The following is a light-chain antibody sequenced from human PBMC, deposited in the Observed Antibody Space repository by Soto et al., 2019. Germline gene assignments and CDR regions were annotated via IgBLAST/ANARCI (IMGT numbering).Light chain of an antibody. V-gene: IGKV1-12*01. CDR2: SAS. J-gene: IGKJ4*01. CDR1: QDISKW. Sequence: DIQMTQSPSSVSASVGDRVTITCRASQDISKWLAWFQQRPGKAPKLLMYSASTLQSGVPARFSGSGSGTDFILTISSLQPEDFATYYCQQTNSFPHTFGGGTTVEIK. CDR3: QQTNSFPHT.